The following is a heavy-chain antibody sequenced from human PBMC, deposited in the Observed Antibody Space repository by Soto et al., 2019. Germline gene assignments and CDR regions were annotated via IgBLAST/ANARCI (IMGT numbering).Heavy chain of an antibody. D-gene: IGHD2-2*01. V-gene: IGHV6-1*01. CDR1: GDSVSSNIVA. Sequence: PSQTLSLTCAISGDSVSSNIVAWNWIRQSPSRGLEWLGRTYYRSKWYNEYAVSVKSRITVNADTSKNQFSLQLNSVTPEDTAVYYCARGFHYAFDYCGQGTLAIVSS. CDR2: TYYRSKWYN. CDR3: ARGFHYAFDY. J-gene: IGHJ4*02.